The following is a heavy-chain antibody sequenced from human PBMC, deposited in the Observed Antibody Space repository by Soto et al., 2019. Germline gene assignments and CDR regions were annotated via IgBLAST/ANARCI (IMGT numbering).Heavy chain of an antibody. V-gene: IGHV4-30-4*01. D-gene: IGHD1-1*01. CDR3: VRSRQMESGNDYGLDV. CDR1: GVSLNTADTW. Sequence: QVQLQESGSGLVKPSQSLSLTCTVSGVSLNTADTWWSWIRQSPGKGLEFIGYYHSGGSTYYDGSLRSRVIISADTSNIQFSLKLSSVTVADTAVYFCVRSRQMESGNDYGLDVWGQGTTVTVSS. CDR2: YHSGGST. J-gene: IGHJ6*01.